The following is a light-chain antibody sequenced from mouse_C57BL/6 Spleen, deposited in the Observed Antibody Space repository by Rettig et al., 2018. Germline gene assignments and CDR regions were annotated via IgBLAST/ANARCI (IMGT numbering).Light chain of an antibody. CDR1: QDINSY. CDR3: LQYDEFPRT. J-gene: IGKJ1*01. Sequence: DFKMTQSPSSIYASLGERVTITCKASQDINSYLSWFQQKPGKSPKTLIYRANRLVDGVPSRFSGSGSGQDYSLTISSLEDEDMGIYYCLQYDEFPRTFGGGTKLEIK. CDR2: RAN. V-gene: IGKV14-111*01.